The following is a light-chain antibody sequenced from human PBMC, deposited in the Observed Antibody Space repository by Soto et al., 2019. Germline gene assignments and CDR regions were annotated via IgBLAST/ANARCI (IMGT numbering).Light chain of an antibody. V-gene: IGKV3-20*01. J-gene: IGKJ1*01. CDR2: DSS. Sequence: IVLTQSPGTLSLSPGERATLSCRASQSVTTQLAWYQQKPGQAPRLLMYDSSRRAPGVPHRFSGSGSGTEFTLTISRVEPDDFGVYYCQQYDMSPQTFGLGSKVEIK. CDR3: QQYDMSPQT. CDR1: QSVTTQ.